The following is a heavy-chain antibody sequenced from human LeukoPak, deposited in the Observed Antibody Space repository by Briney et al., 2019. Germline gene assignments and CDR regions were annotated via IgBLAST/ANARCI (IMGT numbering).Heavy chain of an antibody. Sequence: TGGSLRLSCAASGFTFSSYEMNWVRQAPGKGLEWVAVISYDGSNKYYADAVKGRFTISRDNSKNTLYLQMNSLRAEDTAVYYCAKVGWDSSGFEYWFDPWGQGTLVTVSS. CDR2: ISYDGSNK. CDR3: AKVGWDSSGFEYWFDP. D-gene: IGHD3-22*01. CDR1: GFTFSSYE. J-gene: IGHJ5*02. V-gene: IGHV3-30*18.